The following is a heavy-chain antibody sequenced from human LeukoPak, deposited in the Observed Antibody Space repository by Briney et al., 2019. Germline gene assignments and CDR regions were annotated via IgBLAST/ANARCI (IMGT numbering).Heavy chain of an antibody. D-gene: IGHD2-2*01. V-gene: IGHV3-21*01. CDR3: ARDLEVVPAATDDY. J-gene: IGHJ4*02. CDR2: ISSSSSYI. Sequence: PGGSLRLSCAASGFTFSSYSMNWVRQAPGKGLEWVSSISSSSSYIYYADSVKGRFTISRDNAKNSLYLQMNSLRAEDTAVYYCARDLEVVPAATDDYWGQGTLVTVSS. CDR1: GFTFSSYS.